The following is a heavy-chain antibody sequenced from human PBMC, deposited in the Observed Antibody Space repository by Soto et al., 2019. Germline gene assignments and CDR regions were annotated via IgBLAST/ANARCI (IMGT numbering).Heavy chain of an antibody. CDR2: ISSSGSTI. CDR3: ARDEYYDFWSGSFDY. D-gene: IGHD3-3*01. V-gene: IGHV3-11*01. J-gene: IGHJ4*02. Sequence: GGSLRLSCAASGFTFSDYYMSWTRQAPGKGLEWVSYISSSGSTIYYADSVKGRFTISRDNAKNSLYLQMNSLRAEDTAVYYCARDEYYDFWSGSFDYWGQGTLVTVSS. CDR1: GFTFSDYY.